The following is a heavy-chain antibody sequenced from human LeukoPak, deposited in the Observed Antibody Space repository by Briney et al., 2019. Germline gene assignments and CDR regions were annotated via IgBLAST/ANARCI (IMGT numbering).Heavy chain of an antibody. Sequence: GRSLRLSCAASGFTFSSYGMHWVRQAPGKGLEWVAVISYDGSNKYYADSVKGRFTISGDNSKNTLYLHMNSLRAEDTAVYYCAKPDLGYCSGGSCYPGYWGQGTLVTVSS. V-gene: IGHV3-30*18. CDR2: ISYDGSNK. D-gene: IGHD2-15*01. CDR1: GFTFSSYG. CDR3: AKPDLGYCSGGSCYPGY. J-gene: IGHJ4*02.